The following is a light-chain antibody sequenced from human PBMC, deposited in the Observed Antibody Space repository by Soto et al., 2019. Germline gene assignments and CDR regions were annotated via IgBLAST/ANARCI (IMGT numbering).Light chain of an antibody. CDR3: CSYAGSSTSYV. CDR1: SSDVGSYNL. V-gene: IGLV2-23*01. Sequence: QSALTQPASVSGSPGQSITISCTGTSSDVGSYNLVSWYQQHPGKAPKLMIYEGSKRPSGVSNRFSGSKSGNTASLTISGLQDEEEADYYCCSYAGSSTSYVFGTGTKLTVL. J-gene: IGLJ1*01. CDR2: EGS.